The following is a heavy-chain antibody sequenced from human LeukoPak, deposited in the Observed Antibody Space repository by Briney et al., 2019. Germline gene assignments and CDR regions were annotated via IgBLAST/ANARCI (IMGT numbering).Heavy chain of an antibody. D-gene: IGHD3-3*01. Sequence: SETLSLTCAAYGGSFSGYYWSWIRQPPGKGLEWIGEINHSGSTNYNPSLKSRVTISVDTSKNQFSLKLSSVTAADTAVYYCARGLLRPYYYGMDVWGQGTTVTVSS. CDR1: GGSFSGYY. V-gene: IGHV4-34*01. CDR3: ARGLLRPYYYGMDV. J-gene: IGHJ6*02. CDR2: INHSGST.